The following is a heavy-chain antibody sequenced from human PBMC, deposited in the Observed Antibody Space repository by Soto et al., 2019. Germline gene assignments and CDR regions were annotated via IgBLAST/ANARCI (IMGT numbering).Heavy chain of an antibody. Sequence: QVQLVESGGGVVQPGRSLRLSCAASGFTFSSYAMHWVRQAPGKGLEWVAVISYDGSNKYYADSVKGRFTISRDNSKNTLYLQMNSLRAEDTAVYYCAREASGSYSDWGQGTLVTVSS. D-gene: IGHD1-26*01. J-gene: IGHJ4*02. V-gene: IGHV3-30-3*01. CDR3: AREASGSYSD. CDR2: ISYDGSNK. CDR1: GFTFSSYA.